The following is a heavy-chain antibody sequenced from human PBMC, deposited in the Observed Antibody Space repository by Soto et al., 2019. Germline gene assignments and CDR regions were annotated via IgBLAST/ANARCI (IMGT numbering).Heavy chain of an antibody. J-gene: IGHJ4*02. V-gene: IGHV1-2*02. CDR3: ARYPLGLANFDY. CDR2: INPNSGGT. D-gene: IGHD6-19*01. CDR1: GYTFTCYY. Sequence: ASVKVSCKASGYTFTCYYMHWVRQAPGQGLEWMGWINPNSGGTNYAQKFQGRVTMTRDTSISTAYMELSRRRSDDTAVYYCARYPLGLANFDYWGQGTLVTVSS.